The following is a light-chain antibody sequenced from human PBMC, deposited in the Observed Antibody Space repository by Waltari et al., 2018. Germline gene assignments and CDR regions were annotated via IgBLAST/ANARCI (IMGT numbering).Light chain of an antibody. CDR1: QSISIS. CDR2: DAS. Sequence: EVVLTRPPATLSVSPGETATLSCMASQSISISLAWYQQKPGQAPRLLIYDASSRATVIPARFSGSGSGTEFTLSISNLQAEDFAVYYCQQYNKWPLTFGGGTRVEIK. J-gene: IGKJ4*01. CDR3: QQYNKWPLT. V-gene: IGKV3-15*01.